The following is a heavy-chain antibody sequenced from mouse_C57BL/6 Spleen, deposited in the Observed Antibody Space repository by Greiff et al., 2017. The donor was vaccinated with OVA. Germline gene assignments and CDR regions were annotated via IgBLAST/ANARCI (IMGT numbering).Heavy chain of an antibody. J-gene: IGHJ3*01. CDR1: GFNIKDYY. Sequence: VQLQQSGAELVRPGASVKLSCTASGFNIKDYYMPWVKQRPDQGLEGIGRIDPEDGDTEYAPKFQGKATMTADTSSNTAYLQLSSLTSEDTAVYYGTTCRQLRLLAYWGQGTLVTVSA. V-gene: IGHV14-1*01. D-gene: IGHD3-2*02. CDR3: TTCRQLRLLAY. CDR2: IDPEDGDT.